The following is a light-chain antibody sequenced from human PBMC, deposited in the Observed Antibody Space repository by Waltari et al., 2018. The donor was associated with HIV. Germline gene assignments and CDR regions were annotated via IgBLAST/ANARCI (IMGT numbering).Light chain of an antibody. J-gene: IGKJ4*01. CDR1: QSVLYSSNNKNY. CDR2: WAS. Sequence: DIVMTQSPDSLVVSLGERATINCKSSQSVLYSSNNKNYLAWYQQKPGQPPKLLIYWASTRESGVPDRFSGSGSVTDFTLTISSLQAEDVAVYYCQQYYSTPLTFGGGTKVEIK. CDR3: QQYYSTPLT. V-gene: IGKV4-1*01.